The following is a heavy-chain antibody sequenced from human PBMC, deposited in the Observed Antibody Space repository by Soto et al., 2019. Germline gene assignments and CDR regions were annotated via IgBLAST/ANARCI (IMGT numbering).Heavy chain of an antibody. CDR2: INPNSGDT. V-gene: IGHV1-2*04. D-gene: IGHD6-19*01. CDR1: GYIFTGYY. Sequence: ASVKVSCKASGYIFTGYYMHWVRQAPGQGLEWMGWINPNSGDTNYTQKFQGWVTMTRDTPVSTAYMELSRLRSDDTAVYYCATSRISIAVAGETEYYFDYWGQGTPVPVSS. J-gene: IGHJ4*02. CDR3: ATSRISIAVAGETEYYFDY.